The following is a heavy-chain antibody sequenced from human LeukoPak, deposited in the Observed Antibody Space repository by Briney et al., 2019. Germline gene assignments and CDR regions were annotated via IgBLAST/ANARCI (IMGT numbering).Heavy chain of an antibody. CDR2: IYYSGST. Sequence: SETLSLTCTVSGGSISSYYWSWIRQPPGKGLEWIGYIYYSGSTYYNPSLESRVTISVDTSKNQFSLKLSSVTAADTAVYYCAREKGYYMDYWGQGTLVTVSS. J-gene: IGHJ4*02. D-gene: IGHD3-3*01. CDR1: GGSISSYY. V-gene: IGHV4-59*12. CDR3: AREKGYYMDY.